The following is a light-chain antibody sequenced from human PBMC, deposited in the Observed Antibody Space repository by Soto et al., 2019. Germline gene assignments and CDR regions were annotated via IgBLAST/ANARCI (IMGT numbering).Light chain of an antibody. CDR3: QQTRSYPST. CDR2: GVY. J-gene: IGKJ4*01. CDR1: QSVSSN. Sequence: EIVMTQSPTILSVSPGERATLSCRASQSVSSNLAWYQQKPGQAPRLLIYGVYTRAPGIPARFSGSGSGTEFTLTISSLQSEDFATYYCQQTRSYPSTYGGGTKVEIK. V-gene: IGKV3D-15*01.